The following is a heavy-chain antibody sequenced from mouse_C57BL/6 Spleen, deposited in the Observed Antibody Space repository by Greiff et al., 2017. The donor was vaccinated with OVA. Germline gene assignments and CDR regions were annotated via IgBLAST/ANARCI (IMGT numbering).Heavy chain of an antibody. J-gene: IGHJ2*01. V-gene: IGHV1-53*01. CDR2: INPSNGGT. CDR1: GYTFTSYW. Sequence: VKLQQPGTELVKPGASVKLSCKASGYTFTSYWMHWVKQRPGQGLEWIGNINPSNGGTNYNEKFKSKATLTVDKSSSTAYMQLSSLTSEDSAVYYCAREDLLLYYFDYWGQGTTLTVSS. D-gene: IGHD2-12*01. CDR3: AREDLLLYYFDY.